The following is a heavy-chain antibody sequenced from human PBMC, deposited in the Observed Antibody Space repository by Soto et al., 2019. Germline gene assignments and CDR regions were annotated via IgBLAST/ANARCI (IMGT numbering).Heavy chain of an antibody. CDR1: GYTFSSYG. Sequence: DQLVQSGAGVKKPGASVKVSCKASGYTFSSYGITWVRQAPGQGLEWMGWISVYNGNTNYTQKLQGRVTMTTDTSTKTAYMELRSLRSDDTAVYYCAREKLLHLWQPYGLDVWGQGTTVTVS. V-gene: IGHV1-18*01. CDR3: AREKLLHLWQPYGLDV. J-gene: IGHJ6*02. CDR2: ISVYNGNT. D-gene: IGHD5-18*01.